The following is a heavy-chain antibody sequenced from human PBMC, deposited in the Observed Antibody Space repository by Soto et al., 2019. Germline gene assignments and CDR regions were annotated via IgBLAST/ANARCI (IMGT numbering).Heavy chain of an antibody. CDR1: GGSISSYY. V-gene: IGHV4-59*08. D-gene: IGHD5-18*01. CDR2: IYYSGST. CDR3: ARRYGYSFDY. Sequence: QVQLQESDPGLVKPSETLSLTCTVSGGSISSYYWSWIRQPPGKGLEWIGYIYYSGSTNYNPSLNSRVTISVDTSKNQLSLKLSSVTAADTAVYYCARRYGYSFDYWGQGTLVTVSS. J-gene: IGHJ4*02.